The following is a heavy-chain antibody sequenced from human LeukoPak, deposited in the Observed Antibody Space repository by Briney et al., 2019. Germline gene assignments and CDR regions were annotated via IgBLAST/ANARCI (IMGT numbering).Heavy chain of an antibody. CDR2: ISGSGGST. CDR1: GFTFSSYA. J-gene: IGHJ3*02. V-gene: IGHV3-23*01. Sequence: RAGGSLSLSCAASGFTFSSYAMSGVRQAPGKGLEGVSAISGSGGSTYYADSVKGRFTISRDNSKNTLYLQMNSLRAEDTAVYYCAKRIVGATGYYAFDIWGQGTMVTVSS. CDR3: AKRIVGATGYYAFDI. D-gene: IGHD1-26*01.